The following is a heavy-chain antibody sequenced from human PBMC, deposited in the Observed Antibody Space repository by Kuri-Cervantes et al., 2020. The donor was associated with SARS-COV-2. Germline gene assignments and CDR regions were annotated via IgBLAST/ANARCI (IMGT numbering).Heavy chain of an antibody. J-gene: IGHJ4*02. Sequence: GGSLRLSCAASGFTFSSYGMHWVRQAPGKGLEWVAVISYDGSNKYYADSVKGRFTISRDNSKNTLYLQMNSLRAEDTAVYYCAKDLSRVVPAAHPDYWGQGTLVTVSS. CDR3: AKDLSRVVPAAHPDY. D-gene: IGHD2-2*01. V-gene: IGHV3-33*05. CDR1: GFTFSSYG. CDR2: ISYDGSNK.